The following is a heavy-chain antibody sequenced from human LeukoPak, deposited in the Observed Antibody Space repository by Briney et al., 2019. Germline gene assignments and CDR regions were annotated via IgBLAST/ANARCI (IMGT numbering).Heavy chain of an antibody. D-gene: IGHD3-9*01. CDR2: ISSSSSTI. V-gene: IGHV3-48*02. Sequence: GGSLRLSCAASGFTFSSYSMNWVRQAPGKGLEWVSYISSSSSTIYYADSVKGRFTISRDNAKNSLYLQMNSLRDEDTAVYYCARDLVGGSDIFYYGMDVWGQGTTVTVSS. CDR3: ARDLVGGSDIFYYGMDV. CDR1: GFTFSSYS. J-gene: IGHJ6*02.